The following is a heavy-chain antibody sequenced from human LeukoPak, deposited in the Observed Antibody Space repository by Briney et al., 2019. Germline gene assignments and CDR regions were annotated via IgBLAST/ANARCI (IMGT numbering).Heavy chain of an antibody. CDR2: VDPEDGEA. V-gene: IGHV1-69-2*01. Sequence: ASVKVSCKASGDTFTDYYMHWVLQAPGKGLEWMGRVDPEDGEAKYAVKFQGRVILSADTSTDTAYMELSGLTSEDTAVYYCATGEATGGSYDYWGQGTLVTVSS. CDR1: GDTFTDYY. J-gene: IGHJ4*02. D-gene: IGHD5-24*01. CDR3: ATGEATGGSYDY.